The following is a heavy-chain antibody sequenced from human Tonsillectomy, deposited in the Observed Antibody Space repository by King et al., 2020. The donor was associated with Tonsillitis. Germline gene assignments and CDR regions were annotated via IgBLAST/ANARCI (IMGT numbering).Heavy chain of an antibody. Sequence: DVQLVESGGGLVQPGGSLRLSCAASGFTFSGYAMSWVRQAPGKGLEWVSGISGSGGSTYYADSVKGRFTISRDNAKKTLYLQMNSLRAEDTALYYCAKDRAGSGTYFSSAFDIWGQGTVATVSS. D-gene: IGHD1-26*01. CDR1: GFTFSGYA. J-gene: IGHJ3*02. V-gene: IGHV3-23*04. CDR2: ISGSGGST. CDR3: AKDRAGSGTYFSSAFDI.